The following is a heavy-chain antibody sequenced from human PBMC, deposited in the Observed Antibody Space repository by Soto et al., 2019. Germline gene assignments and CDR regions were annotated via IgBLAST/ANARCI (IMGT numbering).Heavy chain of an antibody. Sequence: EVQLVESGGGLVKPGGSLRLSCAASGFTFSSYSMNWVRQAPGKGLEWVSSISSSSSYIYYADSVKGRFTISRDNAKNSLYLQMNSLRAEDTAVYYCGAEDIVVVVAATEYGMDVWGQGTTVTVSS. CDR1: GFTFSSYS. J-gene: IGHJ6*02. CDR3: GAEDIVVVVAATEYGMDV. V-gene: IGHV3-21*01. CDR2: ISSSSSYI. D-gene: IGHD2-15*01.